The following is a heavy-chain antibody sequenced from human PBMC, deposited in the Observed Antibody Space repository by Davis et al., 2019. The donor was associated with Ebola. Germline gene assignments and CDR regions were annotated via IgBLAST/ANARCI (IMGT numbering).Heavy chain of an antibody. CDR3: AKDLPAYYDFWSGYYDY. CDR2: ISYDGSNK. V-gene: IGHV3-30*18. Sequence: GESLKISCAASGFTFSSYGMHWVRQAPGKGLEWVAVISYDGSNKYYADSVKGRFTISRDNSKNTLYLQMNSLRAEDTAVYYCAKDLPAYYDFWSGYYDYWGQGTLVTVSS. D-gene: IGHD3-3*01. J-gene: IGHJ4*02. CDR1: GFTFSSYG.